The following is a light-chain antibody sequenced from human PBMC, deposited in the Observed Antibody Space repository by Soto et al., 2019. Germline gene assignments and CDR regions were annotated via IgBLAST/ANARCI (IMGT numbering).Light chain of an antibody. CDR1: QSVSSK. CDR2: GAS. V-gene: IGKV3-15*01. CDR3: QQYNQWPPYT. Sequence: EIVMTQSPATLSVSPGERATLSCRASQSVSSKLAWYQQKPGQAPRLLIHGASTRATGIPARFSGSGSGTEFTLTISSLQSEDFAVYYCQQYNQWPPYTFG. J-gene: IGKJ2*01.